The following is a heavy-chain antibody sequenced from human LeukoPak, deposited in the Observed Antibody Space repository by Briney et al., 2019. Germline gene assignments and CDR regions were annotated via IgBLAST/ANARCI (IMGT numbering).Heavy chain of an antibody. D-gene: IGHD6-13*01. V-gene: IGHV3-53*01. CDR2: MYSGGDT. Sequence: GGSLRLSCAASGFTVSDNYMSWVRQAPGKGLEWVSVMYSGGDTYYANSVKGRFTFSRDISKNTLYLQMSGLRTGDTAMYYCARDAPQVPAAGVLASWGRGTLVTVSS. J-gene: IGHJ5*02. CDR1: GFTVSDNY. CDR3: ARDAPQVPAAGVLAS.